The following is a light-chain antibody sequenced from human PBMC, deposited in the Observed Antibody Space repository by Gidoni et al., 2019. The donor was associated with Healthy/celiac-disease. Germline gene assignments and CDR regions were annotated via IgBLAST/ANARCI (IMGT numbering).Light chain of an antibody. J-gene: IGKJ4*01. V-gene: IGKV1-33*01. CDR3: QQYDNLPLT. CDR1: QDISNY. CDR2: DAS. Sequence: DIQIPQSPSSRSASVGDRVTITCQASQDISNYLNWYQQKPGKAPKLLIYDASNLETGVPSRFSGSGSGTDFTFTISSLQPEDIATYYCQQYDNLPLTFGGGTKVEIK.